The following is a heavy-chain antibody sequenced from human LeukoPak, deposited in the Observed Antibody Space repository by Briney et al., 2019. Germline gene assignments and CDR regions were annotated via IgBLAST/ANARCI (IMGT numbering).Heavy chain of an antibody. J-gene: IGHJ3*02. CDR1: GGSISSYY. CDR2: IYYSGST. Sequence: PSETLSLTCTVSGGSISSYYWSWIRQLPGKGLEWIGYIYYSGSTNYNPSLKSRVTISVDTSKNQFSLKLSSVTAADTAVYYCARVGYYEGVGAFDIWGQGTMVTVSS. V-gene: IGHV4-59*01. CDR3: ARVGYYEGVGAFDI. D-gene: IGHD3-22*01.